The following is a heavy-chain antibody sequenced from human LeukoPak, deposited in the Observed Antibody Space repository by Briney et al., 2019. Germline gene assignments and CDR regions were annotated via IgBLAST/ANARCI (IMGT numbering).Heavy chain of an antibody. J-gene: IGHJ5*02. V-gene: IGHV3-48*03. CDR1: GFTFSSYE. D-gene: IGHD2-15*01. Sequence: GGSLRLSCAASGFTFSSYEMNWVRQAPGKGLEWVSYISSSGSTIYYADSVKGRFTISRDNAKNSLYLQMNSLRAEDTAVYYCARLVVAAGELPWFDPWGQGTLVTVSS. CDR3: ARLVVAAGELPWFDP. CDR2: ISSSGSTI.